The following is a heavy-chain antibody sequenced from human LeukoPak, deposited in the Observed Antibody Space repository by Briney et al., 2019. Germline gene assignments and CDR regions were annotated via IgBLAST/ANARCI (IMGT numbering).Heavy chain of an antibody. CDR3: AILPLTVVTPLDV. V-gene: IGHV1-24*01. Sequence: ASVKVSCKVSGHSLAELAMHWVRQAPGKGLEWLGGFDPEEGETFYAQEVLGRVSMTKDTSTDTAYMELSSLTSEDTAVYYCAILPLTVVTPLDVWGQGTTVTVSS. D-gene: IGHD4-23*01. J-gene: IGHJ6*02. CDR1: GHSLAELA. CDR2: FDPEEGET.